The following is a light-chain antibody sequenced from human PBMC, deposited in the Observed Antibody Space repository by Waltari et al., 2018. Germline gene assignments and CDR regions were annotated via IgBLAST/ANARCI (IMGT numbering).Light chain of an antibody. J-gene: IGLJ2*01. V-gene: IGLV2-14*03. CDR3: SSYISSSTLEL. Sequence: QPALTQPASVSGSPGQSITISCTGTSSDVGAYNYVSWYQQHPGKAPKLIIFDVSNRPSGVSNRFSGSKSGNTASLTISGLQAEDEADYYCSSYISSSTLELFGGGTSLTVL. CDR2: DVS. CDR1: SSDVGAYNY.